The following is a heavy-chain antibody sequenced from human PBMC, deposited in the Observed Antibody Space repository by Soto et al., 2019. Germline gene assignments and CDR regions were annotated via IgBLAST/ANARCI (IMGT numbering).Heavy chain of an antibody. CDR2: IWYDGSNK. CDR3: AREDAWAAAAFCDY. V-gene: IGHV3-33*01. CDR1: GFTFSSYG. Sequence: GGSLRLSCAASGFTFSSYGMHWVRQAPGKGLEWVAVIWYDGSNKYYADSVKGRFTISRDNSKNTLYLQMNSLRAEDTAVYYCAREDAWAAAAFCDYWGQGTLVTVSS. J-gene: IGHJ4*02. D-gene: IGHD6-13*01.